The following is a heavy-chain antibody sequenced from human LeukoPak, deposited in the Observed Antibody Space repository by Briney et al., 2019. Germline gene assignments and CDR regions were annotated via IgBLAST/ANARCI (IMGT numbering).Heavy chain of an antibody. V-gene: IGHV4-59*01. CDR1: GGSISSYY. J-gene: IGHJ4*02. CDR3: ARGDVLLWFGEPIRTYFDY. Sequence: SVTLSLTCTVSGGSISSYYWSWVRQPPGKGVEWIGYIYYSGSTNYNPSLKSRVTISVDTSKNQFSLKLSSVTAADTAVYYCARGDVLLWFGEPIRTYFDYWGQGTLVTVSS. D-gene: IGHD3-10*01. CDR2: IYYSGST.